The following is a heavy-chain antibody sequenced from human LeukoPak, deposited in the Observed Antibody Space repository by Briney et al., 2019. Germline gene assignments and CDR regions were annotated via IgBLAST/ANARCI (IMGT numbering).Heavy chain of an antibody. CDR1: GGTFSSYA. CDR3: ARERITIFGVVPDYYGMGV. Sequence: ASVKVSCKASGGTFSSYAISWVRQAPGQGLEWMGGIIPIFGTANYAQKFQGRVTITADESTSTAYMELSSLRSEDTAVYYCARERITIFGVVPDYYGMGVWGQGTTVTVSS. CDR2: IIPIFGTA. D-gene: IGHD3-3*01. V-gene: IGHV1-69*01. J-gene: IGHJ6*02.